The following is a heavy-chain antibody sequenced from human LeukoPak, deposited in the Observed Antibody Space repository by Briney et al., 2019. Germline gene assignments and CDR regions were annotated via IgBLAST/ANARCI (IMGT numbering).Heavy chain of an antibody. D-gene: IGHD6-19*01. CDR1: GFTVSSNY. V-gene: IGHV3-66*02. CDR2: IYSGGST. J-gene: IGHJ3*02. Sequence: PGGSLRLSCAASGFTVSSNYMGWVRQAPGRGLEWVSVIYSGGSTYYADSVKGRFTISRDNSKNTLYLQMNSLRAEDTAVYYCATWLVATDAFDIWGQRTMVTVSS. CDR3: ATWLVATDAFDI.